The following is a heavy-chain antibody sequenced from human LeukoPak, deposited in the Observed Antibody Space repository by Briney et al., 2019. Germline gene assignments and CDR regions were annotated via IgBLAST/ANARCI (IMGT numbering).Heavy chain of an antibody. Sequence: GGSLRLSCAASGFTFSDYYMSWIRQAPGKGLEWVSYISSSGSTIYYADSVKGRFTISRDNAKNTLYLQMNSLRAEDTAVYYCARDFDRYYFDSWGQGTLVTVSS. CDR1: GFTFSDYY. D-gene: IGHD3-9*01. CDR3: ARDFDRYYFDS. CDR2: ISSSGSTI. V-gene: IGHV3-11*04. J-gene: IGHJ4*02.